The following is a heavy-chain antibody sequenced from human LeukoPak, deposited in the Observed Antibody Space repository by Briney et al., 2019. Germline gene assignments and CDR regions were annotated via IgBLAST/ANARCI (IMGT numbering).Heavy chain of an antibody. CDR1: GYTFTSYG. D-gene: IGHD6-13*01. CDR2: ISAYNGNT. Sequence: ASVKVSCKASGYTFTSYGISWVRQAPGQGLEWMGWISAYNGNTNYAQKLQGRVTMTTDTSTSTAYLELRSLRSDDTAVYYCARGAPIAAAVNWFDPWGQGTLVTVSS. J-gene: IGHJ5*02. V-gene: IGHV1-18*01. CDR3: ARGAPIAAAVNWFDP.